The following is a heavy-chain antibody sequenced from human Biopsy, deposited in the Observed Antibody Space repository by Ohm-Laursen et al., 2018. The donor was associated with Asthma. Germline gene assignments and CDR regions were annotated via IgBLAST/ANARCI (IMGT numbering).Heavy chain of an antibody. D-gene: IGHD3-16*02. Sequence: ASVKVSCKSSGYPFTDYYVHWVRQAPGQGLEWMGRIDPNSGGTNYAQKFLGRVTMTRDTSVNTAFMVLSRLRSDDTAVYYCARIKIRIGAGTDRFFDLWGRGTLVTVSS. V-gene: IGHV1-2*06. CDR1: GYPFTDYY. CDR2: IDPNSGGT. J-gene: IGHJ2*01. CDR3: ARIKIRIGAGTDRFFDL.